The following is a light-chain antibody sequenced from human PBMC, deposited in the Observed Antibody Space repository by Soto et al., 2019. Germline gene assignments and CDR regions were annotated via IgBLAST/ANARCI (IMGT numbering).Light chain of an antibody. J-gene: IGKJ4*01. CDR3: QQSYTVPLI. CDR1: QSINTY. Sequence: DIQMTQSPSSLSASVGDRVTITCRANQSINTYLNWYQQKPGKAPKLLIYLTSNLQSGVPSRFSGGGSGTDFTPTISSLQPEDIATYYCQQSYTVPLIFGGGTKVDIK. CDR2: LTS. V-gene: IGKV1-39*01.